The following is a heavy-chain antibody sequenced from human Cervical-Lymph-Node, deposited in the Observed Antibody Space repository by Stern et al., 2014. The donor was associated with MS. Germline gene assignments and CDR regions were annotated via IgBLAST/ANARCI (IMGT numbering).Heavy chain of an antibody. J-gene: IGHJ6*02. D-gene: IGHD1-26*01. CDR1: GFSLSSDGMC. V-gene: IGHV2-70*01. CDR3: ARMVGATGYYYDVDV. Sequence: QVTLRESGPAVVKPTQTLTLTCTFSGFSLSSDGMCVTWIRQPPGKALEWLALIDWTNDKYYNTSLKTRLTISKDTPKNRVVLTMTNIDPMDTATYYCARMVGATGYYYDVDVWGQGTTVTVSS. CDR2: IDWTNDK.